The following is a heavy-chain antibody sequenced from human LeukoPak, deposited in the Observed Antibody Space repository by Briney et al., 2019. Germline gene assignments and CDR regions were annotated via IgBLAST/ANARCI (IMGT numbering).Heavy chain of an antibody. J-gene: IGHJ4*02. V-gene: IGHV3-48*03. D-gene: IGHD2-2*01. CDR1: GFTFSNYE. Sequence: GGSLRLSCEASGFTFSNYEMNWVRQAPGKGLEWISYITTAGDRIQYADSVKGRFTISRDNAKNSLYLEMNSLRAEDTGVYFCARDTKDYWGQGTLVVVSS. CDR2: ITTAGDRI. CDR3: ARDTKDY.